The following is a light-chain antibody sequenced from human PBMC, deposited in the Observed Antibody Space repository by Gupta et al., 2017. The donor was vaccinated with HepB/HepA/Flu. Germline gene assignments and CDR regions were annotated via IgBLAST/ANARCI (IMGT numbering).Light chain of an antibody. V-gene: IGLV2-14*01. Sequence: QSALTQPASVSGSPGQSITLSCTGTSSDVGAYNSLSWYQQHPGKAPKLMIYDVSNRPSGVSNRFSGSKSGNTASLTISGLQAEDEADYYCSSYTTSYTQVFGGGTKLTVL. CDR2: DVS. J-gene: IGLJ2*01. CDR1: SSDVGAYNS. CDR3: SSYTTSYTQV.